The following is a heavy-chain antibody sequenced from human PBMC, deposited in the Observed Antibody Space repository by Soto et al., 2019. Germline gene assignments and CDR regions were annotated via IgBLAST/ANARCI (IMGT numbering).Heavy chain of an antibody. CDR3: AKDIARYSGYECAFDN. V-gene: IGHV3-9*01. D-gene: IGHD5-12*01. CDR2: LDWNGVSI. Sequence: VQLVESGGGLVQPGRSLRLSCAASGFSFDDYVMHWVRQGPGKGLEWVSGLDWNGVSIGYADSVKGRFTISRDNAKNSLYLQMNSLRSEDTALYYCAKDIARYSGYECAFDNWGQGTMVTVSS. J-gene: IGHJ3*02. CDR1: GFSFDDYV.